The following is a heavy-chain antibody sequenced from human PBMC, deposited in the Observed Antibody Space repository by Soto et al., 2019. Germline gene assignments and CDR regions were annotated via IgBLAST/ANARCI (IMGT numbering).Heavy chain of an antibody. CDR1: GFTFSSYA. J-gene: IGHJ4*02. CDR2: ISDDGSNH. D-gene: IGHD5-18*01. V-gene: IGHV3-30-3*01. CDR3: ASAFDGQLWNPLDDY. Sequence: QLQLVASGAGVAQPGGSLRLSGAASGFTFSSYAMHWVLQAPGKGLELVAVISDDGSNHYYADSLKGRFTISIDNSKDTPYLHMNGLRAEDTAVYYCASAFDGQLWNPLDDYWGQGTLVPVSA.